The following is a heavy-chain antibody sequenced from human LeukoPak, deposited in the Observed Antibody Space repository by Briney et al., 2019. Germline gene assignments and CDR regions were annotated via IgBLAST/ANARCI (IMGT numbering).Heavy chain of an antibody. V-gene: IGHV4-59*08. D-gene: IGHD3-22*01. Sequence: SETLSLTCTVSGDSISSYYWSWIRQPPGKGLEWIGYIYYSGSTNYNPSLKSRVTISLDTAKNQFSLKLSSVTAADTAVYYCARSYYYYSSGSYHGAFDMWGQGTMVIVSS. CDR1: GDSISSYY. J-gene: IGHJ3*02. CDR3: ARSYYYYSSGSYHGAFDM. CDR2: IYYSGST.